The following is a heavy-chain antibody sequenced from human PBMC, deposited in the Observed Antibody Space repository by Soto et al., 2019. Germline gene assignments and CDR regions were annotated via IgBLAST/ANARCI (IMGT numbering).Heavy chain of an antibody. V-gene: IGHV3-74*01. CDR3: ASSEYGRSRKFDY. D-gene: IGHD3-10*01. J-gene: IGHJ4*02. CDR2: INTDGSST. CDR1: GFTFSSYW. Sequence: GGSLRLSCAASGFTFSSYWMHWVRQAPRKGLVWVSRINTDGSSTSYADSVKGRFTISRDNAKNTLYLQMNRLRAEDTAVYYCASSEYGRSRKFDYCAQGTLVTGSS.